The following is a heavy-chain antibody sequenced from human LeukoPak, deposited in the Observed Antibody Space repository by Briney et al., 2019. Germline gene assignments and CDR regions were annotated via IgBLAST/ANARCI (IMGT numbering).Heavy chain of an antibody. CDR3: AKRAARLSARPNAKEYYFDY. V-gene: IGHV3-23*01. CDR1: GFTFSSYA. CDR2: ISGSGGST. J-gene: IGHJ4*02. Sequence: GASLRLSCAASGFTFSSYAMSWVRQAPGKGLEWVSAISGSGGSTYYADSVKGRFTISRDNSKNTLYLQMNSLRAEDTAVYYCAKRAARLSARPNAKEYYFDYWGQGTLVTVSS. D-gene: IGHD6-6*01.